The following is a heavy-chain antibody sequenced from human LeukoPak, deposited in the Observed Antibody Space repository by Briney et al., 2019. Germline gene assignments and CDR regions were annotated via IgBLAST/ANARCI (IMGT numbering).Heavy chain of an antibody. D-gene: IGHD1-26*01. J-gene: IGHJ3*02. CDR1: GFSVSTYY. CDR2: ISNEGRT. Sequence: PGGSLRLSCAASGFSVSTYYMTWVRQAPGNGLESVSVISNEGRTYYADSVKGRFTISRDDSKNMFFLQMNNLKAEDTALYYCATDSDSGSPHGAFDIWGQGTMVTVSS. CDR3: ATDSDSGSPHGAFDI. V-gene: IGHV3-53*01.